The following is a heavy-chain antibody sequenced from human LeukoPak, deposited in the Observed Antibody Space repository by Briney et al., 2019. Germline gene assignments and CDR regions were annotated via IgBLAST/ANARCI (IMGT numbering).Heavy chain of an antibody. CDR1: GFTFSSYG. V-gene: IGHV3-33*01. D-gene: IGHD5-12*01. J-gene: IGHJ4*02. CDR2: IWYDGSNK. Sequence: GGSLRLSCAASGFTFSSYGMHWVRQAPGKGLEWVAVIWYDGSNKYYADSVKGRFTISRDNSKNTLYLQMNSLRAEDTAVYYCAREERVATTTIDYWGQGTMVTVSS. CDR3: AREERVATTTIDY.